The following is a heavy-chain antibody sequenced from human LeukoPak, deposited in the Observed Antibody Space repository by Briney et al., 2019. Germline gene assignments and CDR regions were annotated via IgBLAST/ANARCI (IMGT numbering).Heavy chain of an antibody. CDR1: GFTFDDYA. CDR2: ISGSGSST. Sequence: GGSLRLSCAASGFTFDDYAMHWVRQAPGKGLEWVSGISGSGSSTYYAGSVKGRFTISRDNSKNTLYLQMNSLRAEDTAVYYCAKDLPATVAHDAFDIWGQGTMVTVSS. D-gene: IGHD4-23*01. J-gene: IGHJ3*02. V-gene: IGHV3-23*01. CDR3: AKDLPATVAHDAFDI.